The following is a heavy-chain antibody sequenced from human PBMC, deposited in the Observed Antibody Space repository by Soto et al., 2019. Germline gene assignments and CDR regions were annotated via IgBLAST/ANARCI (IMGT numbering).Heavy chain of an antibody. D-gene: IGHD4-4*01. Sequence: GESLKISCKASGYSFTTYWIAWVRQMPGKGLEWMGIINPGDSDIRYSPSFQGQVTISADNSISTAYLQWSSLKASDTSMYYCASHEQSYYYYYGIDVWGRGTAVTVSS. CDR2: INPGDSDI. CDR3: ASHEQSYYYYYGIDV. J-gene: IGHJ6*04. CDR1: GYSFTTYW. V-gene: IGHV5-51*01.